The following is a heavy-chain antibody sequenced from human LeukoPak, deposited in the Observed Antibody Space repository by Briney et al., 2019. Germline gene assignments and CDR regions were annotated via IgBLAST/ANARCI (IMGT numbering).Heavy chain of an antibody. Sequence: SETLSLTCTVSGGSISSYYWSWIRQPPGKGLEWIGYIYYSGCTNYNPSLKSRVTISVDTSKNQFSLKLSSVTAADTAVYYCARVYDFWSGYYDYWGQGTLVTVSS. CDR3: ARVYDFWSGYYDY. CDR2: IYYSGCT. J-gene: IGHJ4*02. D-gene: IGHD3-3*01. V-gene: IGHV4-59*12. CDR1: GGSISSYY.